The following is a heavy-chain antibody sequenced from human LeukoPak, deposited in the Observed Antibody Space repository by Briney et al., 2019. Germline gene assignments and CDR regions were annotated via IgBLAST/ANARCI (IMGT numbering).Heavy chain of an antibody. J-gene: IGHJ4*02. D-gene: IGHD2/OR15-2a*01. CDR3: APSI. CDR1: GFTFSSYG. CDR2: ISYDGSNK. Sequence: GGSLRLSCAASGFTFSSYGMHWVRQAPGKGLEWVAVISYDGSNKYYADSVKGRFTISRDNSKNSVFLQLNSLRAEDTALYYCAPSIGGQGILVTVSS. V-gene: IGHV3-30*03.